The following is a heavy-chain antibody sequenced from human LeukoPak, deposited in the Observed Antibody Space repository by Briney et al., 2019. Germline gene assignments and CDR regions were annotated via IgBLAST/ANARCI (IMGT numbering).Heavy chain of an antibody. CDR1: GGSISSYY. V-gene: IGHV4-4*07. CDR3: ATCSGGRGYYYMDV. D-gene: IGHD2-15*01. Sequence: PSETLSLTCTVSGGSISSYYSSWIRQPAGKGLKWIGRIYTSGSTNYNPSLKSRVTMSVDTSKNQFSLKLSSVTAADTAVYYCATCSGGRGYYYMDVWGKGTTVTVSS. CDR2: IYTSGST. J-gene: IGHJ6*03.